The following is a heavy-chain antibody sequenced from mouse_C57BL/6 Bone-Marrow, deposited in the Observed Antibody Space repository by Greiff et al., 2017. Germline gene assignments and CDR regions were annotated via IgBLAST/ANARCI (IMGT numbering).Heavy chain of an antibody. CDR2: INPSSGYT. CDR3: ASWRDYDGGYYFDY. J-gene: IGHJ2*01. V-gene: IGHV1-4*01. D-gene: IGHD2-4*01. Sequence: VQLQQSGAELARPGASVKMSCKASGYTFTSYTMHWVKQRPGQGLEWIGYINPSSGYTKYNQKFKGKATLTVDKSSSTAYMELRSLTSEDSAVYYCASWRDYDGGYYFDYWGQGTTLTVSS. CDR1: GYTFTSYT.